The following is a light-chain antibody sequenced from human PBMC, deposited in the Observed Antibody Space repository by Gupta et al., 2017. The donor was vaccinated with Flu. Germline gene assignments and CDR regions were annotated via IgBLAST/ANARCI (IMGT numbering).Light chain of an antibody. J-gene: IGKJ1*01. Sequence: GTCSLAPGERGTMTCRASQNLPRTNVAWYQQKPGKTPKLLIFGASSRDTGTPDRFSGGGSGTDFTLTISRLEPEDFAVYYCQQDALSPKTFGQGTKVEV. V-gene: IGKV3-20*01. CDR3: QQDALSPKT. CDR2: GAS. CDR1: QNLPRTN.